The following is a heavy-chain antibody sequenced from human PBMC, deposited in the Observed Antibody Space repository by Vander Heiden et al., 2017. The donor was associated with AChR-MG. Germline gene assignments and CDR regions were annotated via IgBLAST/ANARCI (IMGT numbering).Heavy chain of an antibody. CDR1: GGSISSSSYY. D-gene: IGHD6-25*01. J-gene: IGHJ6*02. CDR2: IYYSGST. V-gene: IGHV4-39*01. Sequence: QLQLQESGPGLVKPSETLSLTCTVSGGSISSSSYYWGWIRQPPGKGLEWIGSIYYSGSTYYNPSLKSRVTISVDTSKNQFSLKLSSVTAAETDVYYCARQSWYSSADYYYYGMDVWGQGTTVTVS. CDR3: ARQSWYSSADYYYYGMDV.